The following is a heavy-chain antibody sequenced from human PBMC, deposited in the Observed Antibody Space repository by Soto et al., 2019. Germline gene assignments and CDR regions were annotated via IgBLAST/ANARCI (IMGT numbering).Heavy chain of an antibody. V-gene: IGHV3-30*03. CDR1: GFTFSSSG. J-gene: IGHJ4*02. D-gene: IGHD3-22*01. Sequence: PGGSLRLSCAASGFTFSSSGIHWVRQAPGKGLEWVAVISYDGGNKYYVDTAKGRFTISRDNSKNTLYLQMNNLRAEDTAVYYCATQKDYFDTCGYYYWGQGTLVTVSS. CDR3: ATQKDYFDTCGYYY. CDR2: ISYDGGNK.